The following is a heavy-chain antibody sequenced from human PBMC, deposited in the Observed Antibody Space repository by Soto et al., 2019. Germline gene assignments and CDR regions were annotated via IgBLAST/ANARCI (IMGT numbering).Heavy chain of an antibody. CDR2: MNPNSGNT. Sequence: ASVKVSCKASGYTFTSYDINWVRQATGQGLEWMGWMNPNSGNTGYAQKFQGRVTMTRNTSISTAYMELSSLRSEDRAVYYCARRYPGGWYKRTDAFDIWGQGTMVTVSS. D-gene: IGHD6-19*01. CDR1: GYTFTSYD. V-gene: IGHV1-8*01. CDR3: ARRYPGGWYKRTDAFDI. J-gene: IGHJ3*02.